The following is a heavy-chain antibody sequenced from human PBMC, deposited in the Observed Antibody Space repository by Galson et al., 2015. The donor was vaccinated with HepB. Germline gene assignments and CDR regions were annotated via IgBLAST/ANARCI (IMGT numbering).Heavy chain of an antibody. CDR2: IRYDGSNK. Sequence: SLRLSCAASGFTFSSYGMHWVRQAPGKGLEWVAFIRYDGSNKYYADSVKGRFTISRDNSKNTLYLQMNSLRAEDTAVYYCATEELIYGSGSYYNVPIYYYDGMDVWGQGTTVTVSS. J-gene: IGHJ6*02. CDR3: ATEELIYGSGSYYNVPIYYYDGMDV. V-gene: IGHV3-30*02. CDR1: GFTFSSYG. D-gene: IGHD3-10*01.